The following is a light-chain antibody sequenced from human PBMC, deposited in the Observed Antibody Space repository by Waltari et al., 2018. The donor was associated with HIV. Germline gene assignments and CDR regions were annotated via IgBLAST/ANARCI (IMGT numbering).Light chain of an antibody. J-gene: IGKJ4*01. CDR2: DSS. Sequence: EIVLTQSPATLSLSPGQRAPPSCRASQSIYVHLGWYQHKPGQPPRLLVYDSSKRVTDIPARFSGSGSGANFTLTISSLEPEDFAVYYCQHRSSWPPTFGGGTRIEI. CDR3: QHRSSWPPT. CDR1: QSIYVH. V-gene: IGKV3-11*01.